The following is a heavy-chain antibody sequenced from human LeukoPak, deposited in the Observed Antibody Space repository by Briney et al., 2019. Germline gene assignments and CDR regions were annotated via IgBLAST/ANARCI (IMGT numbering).Heavy chain of an antibody. CDR1: GGSIRSSYYC. D-gene: IGHD6-13*01. V-gene: IGHV4-39*01. Sequence: ASETLSLTCTVSGGSIRSSYYCWGWIRQPPGKGLEWIGSIYYSGSTYYNPSLKSRVTISVDTSKNQFSLKLSSVTAADTAVYYCARHRQQPYNWFDPWGQGTLVTVSS. CDR3: ARHRQQPYNWFDP. J-gene: IGHJ5*02. CDR2: IYYSGST.